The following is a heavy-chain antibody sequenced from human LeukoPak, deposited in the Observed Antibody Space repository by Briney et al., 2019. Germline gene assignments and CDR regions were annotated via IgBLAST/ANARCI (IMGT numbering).Heavy chain of an antibody. Sequence: SETLSLTCAVYGGSFSGYYWSWIRQPPWKGLEWIGEINHSGSTNYNPSLKSRVTISVDTSKNQFSLKLSSVTAADTAVYYCARGTKNTVPFDYWGQGTLVTVSS. CDR3: ARGTKNTVPFDY. J-gene: IGHJ4*02. CDR2: INHSGST. V-gene: IGHV4-34*01. D-gene: IGHD4-17*01. CDR1: GGSFSGYY.